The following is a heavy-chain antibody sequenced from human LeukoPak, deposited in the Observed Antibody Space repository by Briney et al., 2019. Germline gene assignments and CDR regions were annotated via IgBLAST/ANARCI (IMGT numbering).Heavy chain of an antibody. CDR2: IYPGDSDT. Sequence: PGESLKISCKGSGYSFTNYWIGWVRQMPGKGLEWMGIIYPGDSDTRYSPSFQGQVTISADNSFGTASLQWSSLKASDTAMYYCARHTRESDYDFWSGYYPAGNYYYMDVWGKGTTVTVSS. J-gene: IGHJ6*03. V-gene: IGHV5-51*01. CDR3: ARHTRESDYDFWSGYYPAGNYYYMDV. D-gene: IGHD3-3*01. CDR1: GYSFTNYW.